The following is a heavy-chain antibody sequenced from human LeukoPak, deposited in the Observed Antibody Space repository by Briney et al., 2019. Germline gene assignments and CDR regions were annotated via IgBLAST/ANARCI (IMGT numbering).Heavy chain of an antibody. CDR3: ARSIGDAFDI. CDR1: GGSISSYY. D-gene: IGHD6-6*01. CDR2: IYYSGST. V-gene: IGHV4-59*01. Sequence: SETLSLTCTVSGGSISSYYWSWIRQPPGKGLEWIGYIYYSGSTNYNPSLKSRATISVDTSKNQFSLKLSSVTAADTAVYYCARSIGDAFDIWGQGTMVTVSS. J-gene: IGHJ3*02.